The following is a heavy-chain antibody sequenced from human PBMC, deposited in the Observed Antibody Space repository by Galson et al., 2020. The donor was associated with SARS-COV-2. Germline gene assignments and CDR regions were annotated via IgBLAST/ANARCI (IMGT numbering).Heavy chain of an antibody. D-gene: IGHD3-22*01. CDR2: IWYDGSNK. V-gene: IGHV3-33*01. CDR3: ARYYYDISGYCDY. CDR1: GFTFSSYG. Sequence: GESLKISCAASGFTFSSYGMHWVRQAPGKGLEWVAVIWYDGSNKYYADSVKGRFTISRDNSKNTRYLQMNSLRAEDTAVYYCARYYYDISGYCDYGAQGTLVTVSS. J-gene: IGHJ4*02.